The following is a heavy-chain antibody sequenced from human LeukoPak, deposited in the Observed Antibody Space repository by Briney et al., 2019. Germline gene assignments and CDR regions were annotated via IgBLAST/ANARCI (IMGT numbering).Heavy chain of an antibody. J-gene: IGHJ4*02. Sequence: GGSLRLSCSASGFTFGDFAMTWVRQAPGKGLEWVGIGRAKAYGATKEYAASVKGRFTISSDDSKSVAYLQMDNLKTEDTGIYYCTRGSGRFEYWGQGTRVTVSS. CDR1: GFTFGDFA. D-gene: IGHD2-15*01. V-gene: IGHV3-49*04. CDR2: GRAKAYGATK. CDR3: TRGSGRFEY.